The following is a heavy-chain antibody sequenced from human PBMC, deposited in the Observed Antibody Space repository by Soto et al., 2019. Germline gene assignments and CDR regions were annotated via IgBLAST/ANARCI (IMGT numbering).Heavy chain of an antibody. Sequence: PGGSLRLSCAASGFGFTFSTYAMSWVRQAPGKGLVWVSPIRGGGGTTSYADSVKGRFTISRDNAKNTLYLQMNSLSAEDTAVYYCARAPVGATPWGQGTMVTVSS. J-gene: IGHJ3*01. D-gene: IGHD1-26*01. V-gene: IGHV3-74*01. CDR3: ARAPVGATP. CDR2: IRGGGGTT. CDR1: GFGFTFSTYA.